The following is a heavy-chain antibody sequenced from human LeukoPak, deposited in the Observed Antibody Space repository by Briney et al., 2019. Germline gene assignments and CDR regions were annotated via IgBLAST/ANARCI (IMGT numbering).Heavy chain of an antibody. Sequence: SETLSLPFPVSGGSISSYYWSWIRPPPGKGLEWIGYIYYSGSTNYNPSLKSRITISVDTSKNQFSLKLSSVTAADTAVYYCARALSDYYFDYWGQGTLVTVSP. D-gene: IGHD2-21*02. CDR3: ARALSDYYFDY. CDR2: IYYSGST. J-gene: IGHJ4*02. CDR1: GGSISSYY. V-gene: IGHV4-59*01.